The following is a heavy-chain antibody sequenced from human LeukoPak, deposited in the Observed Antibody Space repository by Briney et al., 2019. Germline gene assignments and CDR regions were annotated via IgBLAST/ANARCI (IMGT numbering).Heavy chain of an antibody. V-gene: IGHV3-48*03. CDR3: ARVGEHDYGDY. D-gene: IGHD3-16*01. CDR1: GFTFSSYE. J-gene: IGHJ4*02. CDR2: ISSSGSTI. Sequence: XGSLRLSCAASGFTFSSYEMNWVRQAPGKGLEWVSYISSSGSTIYYADSVKGRFTISRDNAKNSLYQQMNSLRAEDTAVYYCARVGEHDYGDYWGQGTLVTVSS.